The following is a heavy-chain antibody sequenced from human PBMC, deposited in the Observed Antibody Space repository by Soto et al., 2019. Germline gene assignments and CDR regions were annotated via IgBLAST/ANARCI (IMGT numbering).Heavy chain of an antibody. CDR2: IKSKTDGGTT. CDR1: GFTFSNAW. D-gene: IGHD2-2*01. J-gene: IGHJ4*02. V-gene: IGHV3-15*07. Sequence: PGGSLRLSCAASGFTFSNAWMNWVRQAPGKGLEWVGRIKSKTDGGTTDYAAPVKGRFTISRDDSKNTLYLQMNSLKTEDTALYYCTTDLTCSSTSCYVMGYFDYWGQGTLVTVSS. CDR3: TTDLTCSSTSCYVMGYFDY.